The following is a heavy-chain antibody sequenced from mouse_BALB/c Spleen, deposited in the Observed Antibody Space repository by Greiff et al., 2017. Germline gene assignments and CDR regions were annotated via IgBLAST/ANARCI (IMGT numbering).Heavy chain of an antibody. Sequence: EVQLVESGGGLVKPGGSLKLSCAASGFTFSSYTMSWVRQTPEKRLEWVATISSGGSYTYYPDSVKGRFTISRDNAKNTLYLQMSSLKSEDTAMYYCTSEVRLESAMDYWGQGTSVTVSS. CDR3: TSEVRLESAMDY. D-gene: IGHD4-1*01. CDR1: GFTFSSYT. J-gene: IGHJ4*01. CDR2: ISSGGSYT. V-gene: IGHV5-6-4*01.